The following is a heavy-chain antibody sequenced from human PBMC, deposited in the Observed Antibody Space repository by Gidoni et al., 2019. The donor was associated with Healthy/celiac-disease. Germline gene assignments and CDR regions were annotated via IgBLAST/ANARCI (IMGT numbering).Heavy chain of an antibody. CDR1: GFAVSSYA. CDR2: ISGRGGST. Sequence: EVQLLESGGGLVQPGRSLRISCAASGFAVSSYAMSWVRQAPGKGLEWVSAISGRGGSTYYADSVKGRVTISRDNAKNTLYLQMNSMRAEDTAVYYCAKEEEITMIVGYWGQGTLVTVAS. D-gene: IGHD3-22*01. CDR3: AKEEEITMIVGY. V-gene: IGHV3-23*01. J-gene: IGHJ4*02.